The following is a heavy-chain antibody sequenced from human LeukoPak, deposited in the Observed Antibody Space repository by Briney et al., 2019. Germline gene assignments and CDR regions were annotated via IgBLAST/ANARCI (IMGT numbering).Heavy chain of an antibody. Sequence: NPSQTLSLTCTVSGGSISSGSYYWSWIRQPAGKGLEWIGRIYTSGSTNYNPSLKSRVTISVDTSRNQFSLKLTSVTAADTAVYYCARETSSSALEYWGQGTLVTVSS. CDR3: ARETSSSALEY. CDR2: IYTSGST. V-gene: IGHV4-61*02. D-gene: IGHD6-6*01. J-gene: IGHJ4*02. CDR1: GGSISSGSYY.